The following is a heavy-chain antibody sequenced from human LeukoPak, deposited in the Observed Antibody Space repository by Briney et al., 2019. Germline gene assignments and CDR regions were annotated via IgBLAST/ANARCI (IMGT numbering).Heavy chain of an antibody. V-gene: IGHV3-33*01. J-gene: IGHJ4*02. CDR1: GFTFSSYG. Sequence: PGRSLRLSCAASGFTFSSYGMHWVRQAPGKGLEWGAVIWYDGSNKYYADSVKGRFTISRDNSKNTLYLQMNSLRAEDTAVYYCARDTQLYDSSGYYFDYWGQGTLVTVSS. CDR3: ARDTQLYDSSGYYFDY. D-gene: IGHD3-22*01. CDR2: IWYDGSNK.